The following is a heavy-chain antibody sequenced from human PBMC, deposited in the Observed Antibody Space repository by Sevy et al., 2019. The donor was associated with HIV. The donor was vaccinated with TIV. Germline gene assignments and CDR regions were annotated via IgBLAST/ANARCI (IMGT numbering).Heavy chain of an antibody. Sequence: GGSLRLSCEASGFTFSSYWMSWVRQAPGKGLEWVANIKEDGSVKYYVESVKGRFTISRDNAKNSVYLQMNSVRAEDEALYYCVRAIGAAGSYWGLGTLVTVSS. J-gene: IGHJ4*02. D-gene: IGHD6-13*01. CDR3: VRAIGAAGSY. CDR1: GFTFSSYW. V-gene: IGHV3-7*01. CDR2: IKEDGSVK.